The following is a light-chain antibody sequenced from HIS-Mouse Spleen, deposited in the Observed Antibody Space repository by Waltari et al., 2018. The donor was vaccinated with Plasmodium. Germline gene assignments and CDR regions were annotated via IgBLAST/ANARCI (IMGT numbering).Light chain of an antibody. CDR2: KDS. CDR3: YSAADNNWV. J-gene: IGLJ3*02. Sequence: SYELTQPSSVSVSPGQTARITCSGDVLPKKYARCLQQKPGPAPVLVIYKDSERPSGIPERFSGSSSGTTVTLTISGAQVEDEADYYCYSAADNNWVFGGGTKLTVL. V-gene: IGLV3-27*01. CDR1: VLPKKY.